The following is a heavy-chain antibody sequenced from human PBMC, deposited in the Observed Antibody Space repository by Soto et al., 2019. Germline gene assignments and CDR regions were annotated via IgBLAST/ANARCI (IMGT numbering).Heavy chain of an antibody. CDR2: ISSSSGTI. V-gene: IGHV3-48*01. CDR3: ANCYGDYGWSWYFDL. Sequence: GGSLRLSCAASGFTFSSYSMNWVRQAPGKGLEWVSHISSSSGTIYYADSVKGRFTISRDNSKNTLYLQMNSLRAEDTAVYYCANCYGDYGWSWYFDLWGRGTLVTVSS. CDR1: GFTFSSYS. D-gene: IGHD4-17*01. J-gene: IGHJ2*01.